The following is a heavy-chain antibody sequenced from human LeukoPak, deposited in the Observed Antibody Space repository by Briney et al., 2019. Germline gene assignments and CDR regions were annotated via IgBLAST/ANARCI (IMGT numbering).Heavy chain of an antibody. CDR2: IIPIFGTA. Sequence: SVKVSCKASGYTFTSYGISWVRQAPGQGLEWMGGIIPIFGTANYAQKFQGRVTITADESTSTAYMELSSLRSEDTAVYYCARKYGSGSFTSDQNLDYWGQGTLVTVSS. V-gene: IGHV1-69*13. J-gene: IGHJ4*02. CDR1: GYTFTSYG. CDR3: ARKYGSGSFTSDQNLDY. D-gene: IGHD3-10*01.